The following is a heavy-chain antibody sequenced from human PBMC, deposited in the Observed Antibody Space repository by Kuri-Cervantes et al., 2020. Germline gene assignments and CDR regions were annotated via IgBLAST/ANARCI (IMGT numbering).Heavy chain of an antibody. D-gene: IGHD3-10*01. CDR2: INHSGST. CDR1: GNSINSAYF. V-gene: IGHV4-38-2*01. CDR3: ARVGYYGSGSFRRGDV. Sequence: ESLKISCAVSGNSINSAYFWGWVRQPPGKGLEWIGEINHSGSTNYNPSLKSRVTISVDTSKNQFSLKLSSVTAADTAVYYCARVGYYGSGSFRRGDVWGKGTTVTVSS. J-gene: IGHJ6*04.